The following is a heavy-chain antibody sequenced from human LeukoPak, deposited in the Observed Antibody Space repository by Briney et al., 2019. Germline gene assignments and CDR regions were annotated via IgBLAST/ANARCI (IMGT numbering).Heavy chain of an antibody. CDR1: GYTFTGYY. Sequence: ASVKVSCKASGYTFTGYYMHWVRQAPGQGLEWMGWINPKSGGTNYAQKFQGRATMTRDTSISTAYMELSRLRSDDTAVYYCARIATEQLGLSYYYYYMDVWGKGTTVTISS. CDR2: INPKSGGT. V-gene: IGHV1-2*02. J-gene: IGHJ6*03. D-gene: IGHD6-13*01. CDR3: ARIATEQLGLSYYYYYMDV.